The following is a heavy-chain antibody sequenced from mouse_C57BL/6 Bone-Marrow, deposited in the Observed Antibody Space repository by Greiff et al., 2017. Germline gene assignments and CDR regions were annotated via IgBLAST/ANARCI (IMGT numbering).Heavy chain of an antibody. CDR1: GYTFTSYW. V-gene: IGHV1-64*01. J-gene: IGHJ3*01. Sequence: QVQLQQPGAELVKPGASVKLSCKASGYTFTSYWMHWVKQRPGQGLEWIGMIHPNSGSTNYNEKFKSKATLTVDKSSSTAYMQLSSLTSEDSAVYYCGREGITFEAYWGQGTLVTVSA. CDR2: IHPNSGST. D-gene: IGHD1-1*01. CDR3: GREGITFEAY.